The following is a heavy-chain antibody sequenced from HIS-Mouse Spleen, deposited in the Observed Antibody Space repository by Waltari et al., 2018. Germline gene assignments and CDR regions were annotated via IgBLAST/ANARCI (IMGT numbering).Heavy chain of an antibody. CDR2: IYYSGST. V-gene: IGHV4-39*07. CDR1: GGPISSSRSH. D-gene: IGHD6-13*01. J-gene: IGHJ2*01. Sequence: QLQLQESGPGLVKPSETLSLTCTVSGGPISSSRSHWGWIRQPPGKGLEWIGSIYYSGSTYYNPSLKSRVTISVDTSKNQFSLKLSSVTAADTAVYYCAREIPYSSSWYDWYFDLWGRGTLVTVSS. CDR3: AREIPYSSSWYDWYFDL.